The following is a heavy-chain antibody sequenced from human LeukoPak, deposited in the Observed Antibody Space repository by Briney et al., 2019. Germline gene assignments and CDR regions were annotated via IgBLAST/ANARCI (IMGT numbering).Heavy chain of an antibody. V-gene: IGHV3-30-3*01. D-gene: IGHD1-1*01. CDR3: AREGDELERRAIDY. J-gene: IGHJ4*02. CDR2: ISYDGSNK. Sequence: GRSLRLSCAASGFTFSSYAMHWVRQAPGKGLEWVAVISYDGSNKYYADSVKGRFTISRDNFKNTLYLQMNSLRAEDTAVYYCAREGDELERRAIDYWGQGTLVTVSS. CDR1: GFTFSSYA.